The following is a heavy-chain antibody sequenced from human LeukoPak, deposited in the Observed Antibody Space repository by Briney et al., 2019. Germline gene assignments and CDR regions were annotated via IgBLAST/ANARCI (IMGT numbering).Heavy chain of an antibody. D-gene: IGHD3-10*01. CDR3: AKGQRHYGSGSPHYYFDY. J-gene: IGHJ4*02. CDR1: GFTFSSYG. V-gene: IGHV3-30*18. Sequence: GGSLRLSCAASGFTFSSYGMHWVRQAPGKGLEWVAVISYDGSNKYYADSVKGRFTISRDNSKNTLYLQMNSLRAEDTAVYYCAKGQRHYGSGSPHYYFDYWGQGTLVTVSS. CDR2: ISYDGSNK.